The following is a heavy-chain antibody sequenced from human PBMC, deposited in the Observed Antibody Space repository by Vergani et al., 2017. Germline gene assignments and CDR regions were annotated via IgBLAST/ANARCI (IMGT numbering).Heavy chain of an antibody. D-gene: IGHD6-6*01. J-gene: IGHJ5*02. CDR2: INHSGST. CDR3: ARVRIAARHPTRFDP. CDR1: GGSFSGYY. Sequence: QVQLQQWGAGLLKPSETLSLTCAVYGGSFSGYYWRWIRQPPGKGLEWIGEINHSGSTNYNPSLKSRVTISVDTSKNQFSLKLSSVTAADTAVYYCARVRIAARHPTRFDPWGQGTLVTVSS. V-gene: IGHV4-34*01.